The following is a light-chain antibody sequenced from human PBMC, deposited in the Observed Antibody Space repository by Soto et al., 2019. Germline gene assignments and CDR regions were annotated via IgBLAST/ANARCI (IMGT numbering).Light chain of an antibody. J-gene: IGKJ5*01. CDR3: QQLHGYPIT. Sequence: TQSPYTLSGSVGDGVTITCQASQDISNYLNWYQQKPGKAPKLLIYDASNLETGVPSRFSGSGSGTDFTFTISSLQPEDIATYYCQQLHGYPITFGQGTRLEIK. CDR2: DAS. CDR1: QDISNY. V-gene: IGKV1-33*01.